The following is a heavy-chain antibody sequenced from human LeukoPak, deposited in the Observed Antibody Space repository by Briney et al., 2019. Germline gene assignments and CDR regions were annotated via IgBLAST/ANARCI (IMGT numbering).Heavy chain of an antibody. CDR3: ASEYKYDSSGANAFDI. CDR2: IHPNTGGT. J-gene: IGHJ3*02. CDR1: GYTFTGHY. V-gene: IGHV1-2*02. Sequence: ASVKVSCKASGYTFTGHYIHWVRQAPGQGLEWMGWIHPNTGGTKYAQKFQGRVTMTRDTSSSTTYMELSSLRSADTAVYYCASEYKYDSSGANAFDIWGQGTMVTVSS. D-gene: IGHD3-22*01.